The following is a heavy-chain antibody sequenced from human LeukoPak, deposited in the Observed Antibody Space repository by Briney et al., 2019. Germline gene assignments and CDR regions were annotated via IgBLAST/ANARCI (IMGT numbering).Heavy chain of an antibody. CDR2: IEPDGSEK. D-gene: IGHD1-26*01. V-gene: IGHV3-7*03. Sequence: PGGSLRLSCAASGFTFSNSWMSWVRQAPGKGLEWVASIEPDGSEKYYVDSVKGRFTISRDNAKNSLYLQMNSLRAEDTALYYCAKDDFYYGAFDYWGQGTLVTVSS. CDR3: AKDDFYYGAFDY. J-gene: IGHJ4*02. CDR1: GFTFSNSW.